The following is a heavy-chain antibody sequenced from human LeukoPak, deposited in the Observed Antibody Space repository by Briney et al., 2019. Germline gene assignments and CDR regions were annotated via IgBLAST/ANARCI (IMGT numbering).Heavy chain of an antibody. D-gene: IGHD1-26*01. Sequence: GASVKVSCKASGYTFTGYYMHWVRQAPGQGLEWMGWINPNSGNTNYAQKVQGRVTMTTDTSTSTAYMELRSLRSDDTAVYYCATELGDYWGQGTLVTVSS. J-gene: IGHJ4*02. CDR3: ATELGDY. CDR2: INPNSGNT. CDR1: GYTFTGYY. V-gene: IGHV1-2*02.